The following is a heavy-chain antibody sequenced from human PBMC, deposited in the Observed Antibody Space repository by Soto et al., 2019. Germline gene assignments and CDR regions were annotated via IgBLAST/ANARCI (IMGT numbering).Heavy chain of an antibody. V-gene: IGHV1-8*02. CDR1: GYPFTHYG. J-gene: IGHJ5*02. Sequence: GAPVQVSCKASGYPFTHYGISWVRQAPGQGLEWMGWMNANSCNTGYAQKFQGRVTMPRNTSISTAYMELSSLRSEDTAVYYCARSGYNYNWFDPWGQGTLVTVSS. CDR3: ARSGYNYNWFDP. D-gene: IGHD1-20*01. CDR2: MNANSCNT.